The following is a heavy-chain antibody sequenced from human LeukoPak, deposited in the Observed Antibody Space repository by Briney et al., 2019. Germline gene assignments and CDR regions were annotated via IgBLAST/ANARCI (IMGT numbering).Heavy chain of an antibody. V-gene: IGHV1-46*01. CDR2: INPSGGST. Sequence: ASVXVSCKXXGYTFTSYYMHWVRQAPGQGLEWMGIINPSGGSTSYAQKFQGRVTMTRDTSTSTVYMELSSLRSEDTAVYYCARAIQRFDYWGQGTLVTVSS. CDR1: GYTFTSYY. CDR3: ARAIQRFDY. D-gene: IGHD5-18*01. J-gene: IGHJ4*02.